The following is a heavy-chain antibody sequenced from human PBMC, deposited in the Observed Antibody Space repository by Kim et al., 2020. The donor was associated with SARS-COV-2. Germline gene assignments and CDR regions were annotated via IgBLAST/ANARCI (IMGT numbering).Heavy chain of an antibody. CDR3: ARVGKQLGGLLDM. CDR1: GFTFSNYW. Sequence: GGSLRLSCVASGFTFSNYWMDWVRQAPGKGLVWVSRIRSDGSNTWYADSVRGRFTISRDNAQNTLYLQMNSLGAEDTAVYYCARVGKQLGGLLDMWGQGTKVTVSS. V-gene: IGHV3-74*01. D-gene: IGHD6-13*01. J-gene: IGHJ3*02. CDR2: IRSDGSNT.